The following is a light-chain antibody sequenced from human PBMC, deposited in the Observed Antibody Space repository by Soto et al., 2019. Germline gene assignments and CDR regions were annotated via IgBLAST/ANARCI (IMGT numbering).Light chain of an antibody. CDR1: SSDVGGYDY. J-gene: IGLJ3*02. CDR3: SSYTSSSTLGV. CDR2: EVS. V-gene: IGLV2-14*01. Sequence: QSVLTQPASVSGSPGQSITISCTGTSSDVGGYDYVSWYQQHPGKAPKLMIFEVSNRPSGVSNRFSGSKSDNTASLTISGLRGGDEAYYYCSSYTSSSTLGVFGGGTKLTVL.